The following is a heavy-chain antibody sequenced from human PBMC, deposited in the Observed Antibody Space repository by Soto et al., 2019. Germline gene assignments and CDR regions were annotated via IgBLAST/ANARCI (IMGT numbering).Heavy chain of an antibody. CDR1: GGSISSGDYY. Sequence: SETLSLTCTVSGGSISSGDYYWSWIRQPPGKGLEWIGYIYYSGSTYYNPSLKSRVTISVDTSKNQFSLKLSSVTAADTAVYYCARDQLRGSIHYYSGMDVWGQGTTVTVSS. CDR2: IYYSGST. CDR3: ARDQLRGSIHYYSGMDV. V-gene: IGHV4-30-4*01. D-gene: IGHD1-1*01. J-gene: IGHJ6*02.